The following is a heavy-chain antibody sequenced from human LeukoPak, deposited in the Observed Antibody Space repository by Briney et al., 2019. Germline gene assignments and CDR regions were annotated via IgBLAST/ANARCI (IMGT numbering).Heavy chain of an antibody. CDR3: ARAIYSYGYYYYAMDV. J-gene: IGHJ6*02. CDR2: IYYSGST. Sequence: SETLSLTCTVSGGSISSYYWSWIRQSPGKGLEWVGYIYYSGSTNYNPSLKSRVTISVDTSKNQFSLNLTSVTAADRAVYYCARAIYSYGYYYYAMDVWGQGTTATVSS. D-gene: IGHD5-18*01. V-gene: IGHV4-59*01. CDR1: GGSISSYY.